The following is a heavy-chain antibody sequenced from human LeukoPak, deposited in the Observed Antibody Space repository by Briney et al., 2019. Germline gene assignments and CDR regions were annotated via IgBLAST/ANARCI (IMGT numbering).Heavy chain of an antibody. D-gene: IGHD2-15*01. CDR3: ARDSYCSGGSCYGYFDY. V-gene: IGHV3-30-3*01. CDR1: GFTFSSYA. J-gene: IGHJ4*02. Sequence: GGSLRLSCAASGFTFSSYAMHWVRQAPGKGLKWVAVISYDGSNKYYADSVKGRFTISRDNSKNTLYLQMNSLRAEDTAVYYCARDSYCSGGSCYGYFDYWGQGTLVTVSS. CDR2: ISYDGSNK.